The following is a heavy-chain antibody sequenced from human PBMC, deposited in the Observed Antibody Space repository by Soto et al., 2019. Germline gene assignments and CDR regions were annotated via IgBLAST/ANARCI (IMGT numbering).Heavy chain of an antibody. CDR1: GYIFHNYG. Sequence: QVQLVQSGAEVKKPGASVKVSCKTSGYIFHNYGISWVRQAPGQGLEWMGWISDYNGNTKYAQKFQGRVTMATDTSTRPAYMELRSLRSNDTAVYYCATEGYYSGSEIYSPPRYYGMDVWGQVTTVTDSS. V-gene: IGHV1-18*01. D-gene: IGHD3-10*01. CDR2: ISDYNGNT. J-gene: IGHJ6*02. CDR3: ATEGYYSGSEIYSPPRYYGMDV.